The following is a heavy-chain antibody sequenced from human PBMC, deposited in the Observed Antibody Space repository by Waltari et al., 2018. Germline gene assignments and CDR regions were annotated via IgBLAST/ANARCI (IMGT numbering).Heavy chain of an antibody. Sequence: EVQLVESGGGLVQPGGSLRLSCAASGFTFSSYWMSWVRQARGKGLEWVANIKQDGSEKYYVDSVKGRFTISRDNAKNSLYLQMNSLRAEDTAVYYCARIYYGDYVVYWGQGTLVTVSS. J-gene: IGHJ4*02. CDR3: ARIYYGDYVVY. CDR2: IKQDGSEK. CDR1: GFTFSSYW. V-gene: IGHV3-7*03. D-gene: IGHD4-17*01.